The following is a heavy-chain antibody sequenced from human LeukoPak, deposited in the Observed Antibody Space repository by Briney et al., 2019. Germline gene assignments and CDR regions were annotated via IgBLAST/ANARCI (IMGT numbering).Heavy chain of an antibody. J-gene: IGHJ4*02. CDR2: IRSKANSYAT. Sequence: GGSLKLSCAASGFIFSGSAMHWVRQASGKGLEWVGRIRSKANSYATAYAASVKGRFTISRDDSKNTAYLQMNSLKTEDTAVYYCTRPQSDYYDSSGYPYWGQGTLVTVSS. CDR1: GFIFSGSA. V-gene: IGHV3-73*01. CDR3: TRPQSDYYDSSGYPY. D-gene: IGHD3-22*01.